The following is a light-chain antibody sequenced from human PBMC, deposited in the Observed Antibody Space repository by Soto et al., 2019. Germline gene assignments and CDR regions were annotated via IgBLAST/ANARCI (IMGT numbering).Light chain of an antibody. CDR3: QQSYSAPRT. CDR2: AAY. J-gene: IGKJ2*01. V-gene: IGKV1-39*01. Sequence: DIQMTQSPSSLSAFVGDRVTITCRASQTVRHYLNWYQQKPGQAPRLIIYAAYSLQSWVPSRFSGSGSETDFSLTINSLLPEDFATYYCQQSYSAPRTFGQGTKLEIK. CDR1: QTVRHY.